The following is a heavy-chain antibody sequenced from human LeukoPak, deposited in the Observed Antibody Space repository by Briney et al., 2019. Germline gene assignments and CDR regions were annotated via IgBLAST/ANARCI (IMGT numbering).Heavy chain of an antibody. D-gene: IGHD3-22*01. CDR2: ISYDGSNK. V-gene: IGHV3-30*04. CDR3: ARDTSLTPLIVVVIGMDV. Sequence: GGSLRLSCAASGFTFSSYAMHWVRQAPGKGLEWVAVISYDGSNKYYADSVKGRFTISRDNSKNTLYLQMNSLRAEDTAVYYCARDTSLTPLIVVVIGMDVWGQGTTVTVCS. CDR1: GFTFSSYA. J-gene: IGHJ6*02.